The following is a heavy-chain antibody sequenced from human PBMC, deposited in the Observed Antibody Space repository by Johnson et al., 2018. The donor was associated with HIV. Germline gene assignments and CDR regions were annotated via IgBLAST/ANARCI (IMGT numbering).Heavy chain of an antibody. CDR3: ANADNTYSYYDSSGYYYHDAFDI. J-gene: IGHJ3*02. V-gene: IGHV3-11*04. CDR1: GFAFSDCY. CDR2: FSSSDSTI. Sequence: QVQLVESRGVLVQPGGSLRLSCAASGFAFSDCYMSWIRQAPGKGLEWISYFSSSDSTIYSADSVKGRLTISRDNAKNSLYLQMNSRRADDSAVYYCANADNTYSYYDSSGYYYHDAFDIWGQGTMGTVSS. D-gene: IGHD3-22*01.